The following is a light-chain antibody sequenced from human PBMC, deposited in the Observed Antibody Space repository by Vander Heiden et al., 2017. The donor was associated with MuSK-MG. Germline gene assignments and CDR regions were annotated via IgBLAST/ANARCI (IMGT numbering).Light chain of an antibody. J-gene: IGLJ1*01. Sequence: GSPGQSITISCTGTSSDVGGSNSVSWFQQHPGKAPKVIIYDVSNRPSGASNRFSGSKSGNTASLTISVLQAEDEADYYCSSYTSSSLYVFGTGTKVSVL. CDR1: SSDVGGSNS. CDR3: SSYTSSSLYV. CDR2: DVS. V-gene: IGLV2-14*04.